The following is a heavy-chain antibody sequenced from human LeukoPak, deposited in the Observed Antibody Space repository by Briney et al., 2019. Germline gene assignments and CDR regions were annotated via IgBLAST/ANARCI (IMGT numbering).Heavy chain of an antibody. V-gene: IGHV3-64*01. D-gene: IGHD3-10*01. CDR2: ISSNGGST. CDR1: GFTFSRYA. Sequence: GGSLRLSCAASGFTFSRYAMHWVRQAPGKGLEYVSAISSNGGSTYYANSVKGRFTISRDNSKNTLYLQMGSLRAEDMAVYYCARGSQHTTAGESYDYWGQGTLVTVSS. CDR3: ARGSQHTTAGESYDY. J-gene: IGHJ4*02.